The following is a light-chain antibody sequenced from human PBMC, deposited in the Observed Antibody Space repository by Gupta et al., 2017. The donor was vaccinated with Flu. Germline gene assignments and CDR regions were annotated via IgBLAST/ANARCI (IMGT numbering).Light chain of an antibody. Sequence: PSSLSASVGDRVTITCRASQSISTYLNRYQQKPGKPPKLLIFAASSLQSGVPSRFSGSGSATDFTLTISSLQPEDFASYYCQQSSNSPFTFGPGTKVDMK. CDR1: QSISTY. V-gene: IGKV1-39*01. CDR3: QQSSNSPFT. CDR2: AAS. J-gene: IGKJ3*01.